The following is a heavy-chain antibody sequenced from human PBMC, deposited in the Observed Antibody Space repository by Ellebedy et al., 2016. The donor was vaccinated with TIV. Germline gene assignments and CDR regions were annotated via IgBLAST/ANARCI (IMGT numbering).Heavy chain of an antibody. D-gene: IGHD2-21*01. J-gene: IGHJ5*02. Sequence: MPSETLSLTCSVSGASISFHYWSWIRQPPGKGLEWIGTAYYSGYTNYNPSLKARVAMSLDTSKNQFSLSLTSVTAADTAVYYCARGGFMVMVAPFDPWGQGSLVTVSA. CDR3: ARGGFMVMVAPFDP. V-gene: IGHV4-59*11. CDR1: GASISFHY. CDR2: AYYSGYT.